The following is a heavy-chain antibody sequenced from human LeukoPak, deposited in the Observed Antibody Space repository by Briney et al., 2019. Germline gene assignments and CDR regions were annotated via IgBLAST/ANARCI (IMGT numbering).Heavy chain of an antibody. Sequence: GESLKISCKGSGYSFTSYWISWVRQMPGKGLEWMGIIYPGDSDTRYSPSFQGQVTISADKSISTAYLQWSSLKASDTPMYYCAKGTYYYDSSGYSHGANFDYWGQGTLVTVSS. CDR2: IYPGDSDT. J-gene: IGHJ4*02. D-gene: IGHD3-22*01. V-gene: IGHV5-51*01. CDR3: AKGTYYYDSSGYSHGANFDY. CDR1: GYSFTSYW.